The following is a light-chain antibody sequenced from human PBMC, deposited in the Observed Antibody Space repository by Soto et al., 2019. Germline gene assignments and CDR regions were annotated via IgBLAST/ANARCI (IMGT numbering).Light chain of an antibody. J-gene: IGKJ1*01. CDR3: QQYNNWPKT. CDR1: QRVYTH. Sequence: EIVLTQSPVTLSLSPGERVTLSCRTSQRVYTHLAWYQQKPGQAPRLLIYGASTRATGIPARFSGSGFGTEFTLTISSLQSEDVAVYYCQQYNNWPKTFGQGTKVDIK. V-gene: IGKV3-15*01. CDR2: GAS.